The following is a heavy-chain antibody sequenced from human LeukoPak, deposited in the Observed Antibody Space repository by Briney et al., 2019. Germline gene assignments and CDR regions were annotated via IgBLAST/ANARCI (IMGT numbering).Heavy chain of an antibody. J-gene: IGHJ6*02. CDR1: GGTINNFA. CDR3: ARSGTMDV. V-gene: IGHV1-2*04. CDR2: INPNSGGT. Sequence: GASVKVSCKASGGTINNFAINWVRQAPGQGLEWMGWINPNSGGTNYAQKFQGWVTLTRDTSISTAYMELRRLRSDDTAVYYCARSGTMDVWGQGTTVTVSS.